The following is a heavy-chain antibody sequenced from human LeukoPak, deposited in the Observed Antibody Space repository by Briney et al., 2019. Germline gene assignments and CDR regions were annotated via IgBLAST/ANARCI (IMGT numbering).Heavy chain of an antibody. V-gene: IGHV4-39*01. CDR3: ANYVSGTMRDY. Sequence: SETLSLTCTVSGGSITTSGHYWGWIRQPPGKGLEWIGSIDYRERTTYNPSLKSRVTISADTSRNLFSLKLSSVTATDTAVYYCANYVSGTMRDYWGQGTLVTVSS. J-gene: IGHJ4*02. D-gene: IGHD3-16*01. CDR2: IDYRERT. CDR1: GGSITTSGHY.